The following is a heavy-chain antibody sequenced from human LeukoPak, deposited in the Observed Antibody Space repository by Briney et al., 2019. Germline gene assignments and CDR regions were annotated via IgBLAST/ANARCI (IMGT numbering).Heavy chain of an antibody. D-gene: IGHD3-10*01. V-gene: IGHV4-39*07. Sequence: SETLSLTCTVSGGSIGGSAYYWAWIRQPPGKGLEWMGSISRSGSTYDNPSLKSRVTISVNTSKNQFSLKLKSVTAADTAVYYCARVEESYGSGSYYFDYWGQGTLVTVSS. CDR2: ISRSGST. CDR3: ARVEESYGSGSYYFDY. J-gene: IGHJ4*02. CDR1: GGSIGGSAYY.